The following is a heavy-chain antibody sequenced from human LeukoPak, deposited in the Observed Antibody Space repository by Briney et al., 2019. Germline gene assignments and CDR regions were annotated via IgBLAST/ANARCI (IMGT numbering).Heavy chain of an antibody. D-gene: IGHD5-18*01. CDR2: IKQDGSEK. CDR3: ARDTGGGYSCYDC. J-gene: IGHJ4*02. Sequence: GGSLRPSCAASGFTYSSYWMTWIRQAPGKGLERVANIKQDGSEKYYVDSVKGRFTISRDNAKNSLYLQMNSLRAEDTAVYYCARDTGGGYSCYDCWGQGTLVTVSS. V-gene: IGHV3-7*01. CDR1: GFTYSSYW.